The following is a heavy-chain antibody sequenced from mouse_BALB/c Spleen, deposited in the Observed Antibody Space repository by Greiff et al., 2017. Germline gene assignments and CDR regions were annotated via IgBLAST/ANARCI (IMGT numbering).Heavy chain of an antibody. CDR3: ARDREYAMDY. CDR2: ISDGGSYT. D-gene: IGHD3-1*01. CDR1: GFTFSDYY. V-gene: IGHV5-4*02. J-gene: IGHJ4*01. Sequence: EVQLVESGGDLVKPGGSLKLSCAASGFTFSDYYMYWVRQTPEKRLEWVATISDGGSYTYYPDSVKGRFTISRDNAKNNLYLQMSSLKSEDTAMYYCARDREYAMDYWGQGTSVTVSS.